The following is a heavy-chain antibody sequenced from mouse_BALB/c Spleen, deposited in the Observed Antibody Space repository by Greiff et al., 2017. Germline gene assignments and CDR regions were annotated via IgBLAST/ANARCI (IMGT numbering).Heavy chain of an antibody. J-gene: IGHJ3*01. V-gene: IGHV1-69*01. CDR2: IDTSDSYT. Sequence: VQLQQSGAELVMPGASVKMSCKAYGYTFTDYWMHWVKQRPGQGLEWIGAIDTSDSYTSYNQKFKGKATLTVDESSSTAYMQLSSLTSEDSAVYCLYGNYLFAYWGQGTLVTVSA. CDR3: YGNYLFAY. D-gene: IGHD2-10*02. CDR1: GYTFTDYW.